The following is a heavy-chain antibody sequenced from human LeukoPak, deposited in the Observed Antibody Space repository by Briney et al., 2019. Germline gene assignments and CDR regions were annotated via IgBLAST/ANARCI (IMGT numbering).Heavy chain of an antibody. CDR3: ARRFWWFDP. D-gene: IGHD3-3*01. J-gene: IGHJ5*02. CDR1: GGSFSGYY. CDR2: INHSGST. Sequence: SETLSLTCAVYGGSFSGYYWSWIRQPPGKGLEWIGEINHSGSTNYNPSLKSRVTISVDTSKNQFSLKLSSVTAADTAVYYCARRFWWFDPWGQGTLSPSPQ. V-gene: IGHV4-34*01.